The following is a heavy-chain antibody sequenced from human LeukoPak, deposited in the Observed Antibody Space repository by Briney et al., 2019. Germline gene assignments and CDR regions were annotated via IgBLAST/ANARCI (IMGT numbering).Heavy chain of an antibody. CDR2: IYYSGST. CDR3: ARDSMVRGGVDY. D-gene: IGHD3-10*01. CDR1: GGSISSYY. V-gene: IGHV4-59*01. Sequence: SETLSLTCTVSGGSISSYYWSWIRQPPGKGLEWIGYIYYSGSTNYSPSLKSRVTISVDTSKNQFSLKLSSVTAADTAVYYCARDSMVRGGVDYWGQGTLVTVSS. J-gene: IGHJ4*02.